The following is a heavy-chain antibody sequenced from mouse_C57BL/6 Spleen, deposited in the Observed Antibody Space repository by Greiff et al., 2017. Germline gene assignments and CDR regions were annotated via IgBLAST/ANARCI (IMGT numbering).Heavy chain of an antibody. Sequence: VQLQQSGAELVRPGASVKLSCTASGFNIKDDYMHWVKQRPEQGLEWIGWIYPENGDTEYASKFQGKATITADTSSNTAYLQLSSRTSGDTAVYDCTTYGRLAYWGQGTLVTVSA. V-gene: IGHV14-4*01. D-gene: IGHD1-2*01. J-gene: IGHJ3*01. CDR3: TTYGRLAY. CDR1: GFNIKDDY. CDR2: IYPENGDT.